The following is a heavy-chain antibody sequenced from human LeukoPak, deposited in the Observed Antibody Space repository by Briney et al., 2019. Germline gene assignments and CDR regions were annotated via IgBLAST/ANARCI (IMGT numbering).Heavy chain of an antibody. CDR1: GGSISSSSYY. CDR2: IYYSGST. D-gene: IGHD3-10*01. J-gene: IGHJ4*02. CDR3: ARGGGSGSGFDY. Sequence: SSETLSLTCTVSGGSISSSSYYWGWIRQPPGKGLEWIGYIYYSGSTNYNPSLKRRVTISVDTSQNQFSLKLTSVTAADTAVYYCARGGGSGSGFDYWGQGTLVTVSS. V-gene: IGHV4-61*05.